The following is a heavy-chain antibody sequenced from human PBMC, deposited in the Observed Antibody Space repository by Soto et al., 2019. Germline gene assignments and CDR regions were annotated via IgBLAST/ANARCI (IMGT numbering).Heavy chain of an antibody. J-gene: IGHJ6*02. CDR2: IYYSGST. Sequence: SETLSLTCTVSGGSISSYYWSWIRQPPGKGLEWIGYIYYSGSTNYNPSLKSRVTISVDTSKNQFSLKLSSVTAADTAVYYCARDLIAVAGTHHYYYGMDVWGQGTTVTVSS. D-gene: IGHD6-19*01. V-gene: IGHV4-59*12. CDR3: ARDLIAVAGTHHYYYGMDV. CDR1: GGSISSYY.